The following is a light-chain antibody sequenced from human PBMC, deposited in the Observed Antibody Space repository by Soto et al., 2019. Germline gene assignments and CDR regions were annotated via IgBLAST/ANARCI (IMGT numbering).Light chain of an antibody. CDR2: AAS. V-gene: IGKV1-27*01. CDR3: QKYNSDPPWT. Sequence: DIQMTLSPSSLSASVGDRVTITCRASQGIRNYLAWYQQKPGKVPKLLIYAASTLQSGVPSRFSGSGSGTDFSLTITSLQPEDVATYYCQKYNSDPPWTFGQGTKVEIK. J-gene: IGKJ1*01. CDR1: QGIRNY.